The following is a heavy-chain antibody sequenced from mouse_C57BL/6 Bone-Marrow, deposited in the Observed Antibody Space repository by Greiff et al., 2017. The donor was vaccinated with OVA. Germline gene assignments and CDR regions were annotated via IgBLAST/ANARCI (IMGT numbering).Heavy chain of an antibody. CDR2: IDPENGDT. D-gene: IGHD1-1*01. Sequence: EVQLQQSGAELVRPGASVKLSCTASGFNIKDDYMHWVKQRPEQGLEWIGWIDPENGDTEYASKFQGKATITADTSSNTAYLQLSSLTSEDTAVYYCTTFITTVVATPYYAMDCWGQGTSVTVSS. J-gene: IGHJ4*01. CDR1: GFNIKDDY. V-gene: IGHV14-4*01. CDR3: TTFITTVVATPYYAMDC.